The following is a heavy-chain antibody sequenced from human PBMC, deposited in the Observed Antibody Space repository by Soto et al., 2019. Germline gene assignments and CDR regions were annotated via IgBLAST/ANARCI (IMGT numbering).Heavy chain of an antibody. CDR1: GFTFSNYA. CDR3: ANDRSGSGNNYCDY. J-gene: IGHJ4*02. CDR2: IDNSGGIT. D-gene: IGHD3-10*01. Sequence: GGSLRLSCAASGFTFSNYAMSWVRQAPGKGLEWVSTIDNSGGITYYADSVKGRFTISRDNSKNTLYLQMNSLRAEDTAVFYCANDRSGSGNNYCDYWGQGALVTVSS. V-gene: IGHV3-23*05.